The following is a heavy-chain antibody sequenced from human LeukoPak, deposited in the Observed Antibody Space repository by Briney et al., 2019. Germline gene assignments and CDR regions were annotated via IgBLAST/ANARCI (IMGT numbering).Heavy chain of an antibody. V-gene: IGHV4-4*07. Sequence: SSETLYLTYTVSGGSISSYYWSWIRQPAGKGLEWIGRIYTSGSTNYNPSLKSRVTMSVDTSKNQFSLKLSSVTAADTAVYYCARGHSSGYYYVYAFDIWGQGTMVTVSS. CDR1: GGSISSYY. CDR2: IYTSGST. J-gene: IGHJ3*02. D-gene: IGHD3-22*01. CDR3: ARGHSSGYYYVYAFDI.